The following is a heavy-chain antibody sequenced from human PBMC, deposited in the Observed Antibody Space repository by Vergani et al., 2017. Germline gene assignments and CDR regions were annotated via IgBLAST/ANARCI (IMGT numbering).Heavy chain of an antibody. Sequence: QVQLVQSGAEVGKPGASVKISCKASGYTFTAYYMHWVRQAPGQGLEWMGWINPNSGGTNYAHKFQGRVTMTRDTSITTAYMELSRLRSDDTAVYYCARGGSNLANPEDYWGLGTLVTVSS. D-gene: IGHD1-14*01. CDR3: ARGGSNLANPEDY. CDR1: GYTFTAYY. V-gene: IGHV1-2*02. CDR2: INPNSGGT. J-gene: IGHJ4*02.